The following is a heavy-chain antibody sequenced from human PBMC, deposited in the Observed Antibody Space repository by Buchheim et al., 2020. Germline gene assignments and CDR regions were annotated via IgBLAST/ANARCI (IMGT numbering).Heavy chain of an antibody. J-gene: IGHJ4*02. D-gene: IGHD1-7*01. V-gene: IGHV3-30*04. CDR2: ISYDGSNK. Sequence: QVQLVESGGGVVQPGRSLRLSCAASGLTFSSYAMHWVRQAPGKGLEWVAVISYDGSNKYYADSVKGRFTISSDNSKNTLYLQMNSLRAEDTAVYYCARDYNWNCADYWGQGTL. CDR1: GLTFSSYA. CDR3: ARDYNWNCADY.